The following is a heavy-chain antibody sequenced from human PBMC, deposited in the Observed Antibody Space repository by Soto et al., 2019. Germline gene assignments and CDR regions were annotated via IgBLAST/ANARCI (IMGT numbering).Heavy chain of an antibody. CDR2: IYYSGST. V-gene: IGHV4-30-4*01. Sequence: SETLSLTCTVSGGSISSGDYYWSWIRQPPGKGLEWIGYIYYSGSTYYNPSLKSRVTISVDTSKNQFSLKLSSVTAADTAVYYCARDARYCTNGVCFTWFDPWGQGTLVTVSS. D-gene: IGHD2-8*01. J-gene: IGHJ5*02. CDR1: GGSISSGDYY. CDR3: ARDARYCTNGVCFTWFDP.